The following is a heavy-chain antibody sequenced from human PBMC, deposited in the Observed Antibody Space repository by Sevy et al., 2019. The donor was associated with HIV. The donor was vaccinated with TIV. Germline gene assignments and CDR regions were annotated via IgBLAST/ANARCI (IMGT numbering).Heavy chain of an antibody. V-gene: IGHV3-7*01. CDR2: IKQDMSEK. J-gene: IGHJ4*02. CDR3: ARAQQVTMLVVIGGLYFDF. D-gene: IGHD3-22*01. CDR1: GFTFSSYW. Sequence: GGSLRLSCAASGFTFSSYWMTWVRQAPGKGLEWVANIKQDMSEKYYADSVKGRFTISRDKARNSLYLQMESLGAEDTAVYYCARAQQVTMLVVIGGLYFDFWGQGTLVTVSS.